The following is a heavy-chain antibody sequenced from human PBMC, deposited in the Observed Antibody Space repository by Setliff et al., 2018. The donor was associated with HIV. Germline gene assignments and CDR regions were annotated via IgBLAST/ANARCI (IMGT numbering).Heavy chain of an antibody. CDR3: AGGLSFYDPGGFDY. Sequence: PSETLSLTCTVTGGSISSGGFYWTWIRQHPGKGLEWIGYIYTSGSTNYNPSLKSRVTISVDTSKNQFSLKLSSVTAADTAVYYCAGGLSFYDPGGFDYWGQGTLVTVSS. J-gene: IGHJ4*02. D-gene: IGHD3-22*01. V-gene: IGHV4-61*08. CDR2: IYTSGST. CDR1: GGSISSGGFY.